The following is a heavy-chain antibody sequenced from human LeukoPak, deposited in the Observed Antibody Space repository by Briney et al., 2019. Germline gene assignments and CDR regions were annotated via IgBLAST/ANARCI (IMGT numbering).Heavy chain of an antibody. CDR3: ARLIWYGSGSYSYYFDY. D-gene: IGHD3-10*01. Sequence: SETLSLTCTVSGGSISSSSYYWGWIRQPPGKGLERIGSIYYDGSTYYNPSLKSRVTISVDTSKNQLPLKLGSVTAADTAVYYCARLIWYGSGSYSYYFDYWGQGTLVTVSP. CDR1: GGSISSSSYY. J-gene: IGHJ4*02. V-gene: IGHV4-39*01. CDR2: IYYDGST.